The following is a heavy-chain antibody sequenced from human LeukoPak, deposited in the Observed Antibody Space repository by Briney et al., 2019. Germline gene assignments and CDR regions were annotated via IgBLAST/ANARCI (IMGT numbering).Heavy chain of an antibody. CDR1: GFTFSNSD. D-gene: IGHD3-10*01. Sequence: PGGSLRLSCATSGFTFSNSDMSWVRQAPGKGLEWVSAISGSGGSTYYADSVKGRFTISRDNSKNTLYLQMNSLRAEDTAVYYCMSFGASPYDYWGQGTLVTVSS. CDR2: ISGSGGST. J-gene: IGHJ4*02. CDR3: MSFGASPYDY. V-gene: IGHV3-23*01.